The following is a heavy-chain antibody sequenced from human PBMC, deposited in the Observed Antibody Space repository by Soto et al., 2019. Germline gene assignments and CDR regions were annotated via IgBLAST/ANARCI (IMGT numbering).Heavy chain of an antibody. Sequence: TSETLSLTCSVSGASISKTYYYWGWVRQTPEKGLEWIGTVFYSGITYYNPSLESRVTISIDRSQNQFSLKLTSVTAADTAVYYCARPDSLSGTGWFDPWGRGTLVTVSS. J-gene: IGHJ5*02. V-gene: IGHV4-39*01. D-gene: IGHD6-13*01. CDR3: ARPDSLSGTGWFDP. CDR2: VFYSGIT. CDR1: GASISKTYYY.